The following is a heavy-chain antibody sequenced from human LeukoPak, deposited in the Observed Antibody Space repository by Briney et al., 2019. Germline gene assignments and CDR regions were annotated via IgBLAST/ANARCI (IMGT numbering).Heavy chain of an antibody. CDR1: GGTFSSYA. J-gene: IGHJ3*02. V-gene: IGHV1-69*13. Sequence: GASVKVSCKASGGTFSSYAISWVRQAPGQGLEWMGGIIPIFGTASYAQKFQGRVTITADESTSTAYMELSSLRSEDTAVYYCARALGRADAFDIWGQGTMVTVSS. CDR2: IIPIFGTA. CDR3: ARALGRADAFDI. D-gene: IGHD3-16*01.